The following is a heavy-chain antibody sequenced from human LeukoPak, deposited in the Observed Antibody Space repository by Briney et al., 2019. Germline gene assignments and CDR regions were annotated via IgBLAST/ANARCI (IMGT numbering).Heavy chain of an antibody. CDR3: VKTYGDYRGG. D-gene: IGHD4-17*01. V-gene: IGHV3-64D*06. J-gene: IGHJ4*02. Sequence: PGGSLGPPFYGPGFPFSNYALHWFRQPPAEGLEYVSAFSTNGDSTYYQDSVRGRFTISRDNSRNKLYPQMSSLRAVDTAVCCCVKTYGDYRGGWGQGTLVTVSS. CDR2: FSTNGDST. CDR1: GFPFSNYA.